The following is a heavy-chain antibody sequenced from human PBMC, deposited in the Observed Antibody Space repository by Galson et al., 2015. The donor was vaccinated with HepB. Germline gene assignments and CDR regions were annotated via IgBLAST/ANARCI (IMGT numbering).Heavy chain of an antibody. Sequence: SLRLSCAASGFTLNTYAMTWVRQAPGKGLEWVSVISGSGGSTYYVDSVKGRFTISTDRSKNTLYLQMNSLRAEDTAVYYCAKRDGYNKGPFDYWGQGILVTVSS. CDR1: GFTLNTYA. D-gene: IGHD5-24*01. J-gene: IGHJ4*02. V-gene: IGHV3-23*01. CDR2: ISGSGGST. CDR3: AKRDGYNKGPFDY.